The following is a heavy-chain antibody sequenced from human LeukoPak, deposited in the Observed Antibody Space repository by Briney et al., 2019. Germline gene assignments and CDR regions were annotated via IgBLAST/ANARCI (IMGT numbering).Heavy chain of an antibody. Sequence: GASVKVSCKASGYTFTSFSISRVRQAPGQGLEWMGWISTYNDNTHYAQKFQGRVTVTTDTSTSTAYMELRSLRSDDTAVYYCARNPTVNGYDYWGQGTLVTVSS. CDR3: ARNPTVNGYDY. J-gene: IGHJ4*02. D-gene: IGHD6-25*01. CDR1: GYTFTSFS. CDR2: ISTYNDNT. V-gene: IGHV1-18*01.